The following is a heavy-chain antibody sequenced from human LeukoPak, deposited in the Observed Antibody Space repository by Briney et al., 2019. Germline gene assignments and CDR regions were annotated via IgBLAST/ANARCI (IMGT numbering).Heavy chain of an antibody. Sequence: NPSETLSLTCTVSGGSISSGGYYWSWIRQHPGKGLEWIGYIYYSVSTYYNPSLKSRVTISVDTSKNQFSLKLSSVTAADTAVYYCARASSGYYYDYWGQGTLVTVSS. V-gene: IGHV4-31*03. CDR2: IYYSVST. CDR1: GGSISSGGYY. D-gene: IGHD3-22*01. CDR3: ARASSGYYYDY. J-gene: IGHJ4*02.